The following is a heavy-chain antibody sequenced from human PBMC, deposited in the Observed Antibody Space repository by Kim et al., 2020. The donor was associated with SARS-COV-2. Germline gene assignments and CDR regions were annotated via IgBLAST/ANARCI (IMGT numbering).Heavy chain of an antibody. J-gene: IGHJ4*02. V-gene: IGHV1-2*02. CDR2: INPNSGGT. Sequence: ASVKVSCKASGYTFTGYYMHWVRQAPGQGLEWMGWINPNSGGTNYAQKFQGRVTMTRDTSISTAYMELSRLRSDDTAVYYCARSGPHDYVWGSYRDYWGQGTLVTVSS. D-gene: IGHD3-16*02. CDR3: ARSGPHDYVWGSYRDY. CDR1: GYTFTGYY.